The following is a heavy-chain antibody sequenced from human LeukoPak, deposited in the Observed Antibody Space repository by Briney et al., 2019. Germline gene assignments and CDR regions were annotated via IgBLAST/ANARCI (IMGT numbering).Heavy chain of an antibody. CDR2: IYTSGST. V-gene: IGHV4-4*07. CDR3: ARTQSQSGSYRYYFGY. J-gene: IGHJ4*02. CDR1: GGSISSYY. Sequence: PSETLSLTCTVSGGSISSYYWSWIRQPAGKGLEWIGRIYTSGSTNYNPSLKSRVTMSVDTSKNQFSLKLSSVTAADTAVYYCARTQSQSGSYRYYFGYWGQGTLVTVSS. D-gene: IGHD1-26*01.